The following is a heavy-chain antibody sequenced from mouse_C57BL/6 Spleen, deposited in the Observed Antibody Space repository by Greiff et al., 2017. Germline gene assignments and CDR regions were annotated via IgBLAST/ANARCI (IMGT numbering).Heavy chain of an antibody. Sequence: VQLQESGPGLVKPSQSLSLTCSVTGYSITSGYYWNWIRQFPGNKLEWMGYISYDGSNNYNPSLKNRISITRDTSKNQFFLKLNSVTTEDTATYYCARSFYDYDEGGFAYWGQGTLVTVSA. CDR1: GYSITSGYY. D-gene: IGHD2-4*01. CDR3: ARSFYDYDEGGFAY. J-gene: IGHJ3*01. V-gene: IGHV3-6*01. CDR2: ISYDGSN.